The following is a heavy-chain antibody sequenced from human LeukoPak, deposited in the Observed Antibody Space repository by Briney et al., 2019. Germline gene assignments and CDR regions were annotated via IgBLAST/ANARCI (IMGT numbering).Heavy chain of an antibody. V-gene: IGHV4-59*01. D-gene: IGHD3-10*01. CDR2: IYYSGST. CDR1: GGSISSYY. J-gene: IGHJ4*02. Sequence: SETLSLTCTVSGGSISSYYWSWIRQPPGKGLEWIGYIYYSGSTNYNPSLKSRVTISVDTSKNQFSLKLSSVTAADTAVYHCARTPEAMGSPFDYWGQGTLVTVSS. CDR3: ARTPEAMGSPFDY.